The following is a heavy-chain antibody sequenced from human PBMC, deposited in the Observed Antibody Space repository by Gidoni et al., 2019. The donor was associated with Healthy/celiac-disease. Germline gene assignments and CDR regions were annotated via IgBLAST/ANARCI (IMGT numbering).Heavy chain of an antibody. V-gene: IGHV5-51*01. CDR2: IYPGDSDT. Sequence: VQLLQSGAEVKKPGATLKISCKCSGSRFTSYWIGGVRQMHGTGMEWMGIIYPGDSDTRYSPAFQGQVTISADKSISTAYLQWSSMKASDTAMYYCARPGRDGYNFDYWGQGTLVTVSS. J-gene: IGHJ4*02. D-gene: IGHD5-12*01. CDR3: ARPGRDGYNFDY. CDR1: GSRFTSYW.